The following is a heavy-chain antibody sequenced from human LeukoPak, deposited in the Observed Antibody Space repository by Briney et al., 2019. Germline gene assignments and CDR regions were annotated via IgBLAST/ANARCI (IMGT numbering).Heavy chain of an antibody. CDR1: GLTVSTNY. Sequence: SGGSLRLSCAASGLTVSTNYMTWVRQAPGKGLEWVSIIHSDGSTYYADSVKGRFTISRDNYKNTLYLQMNSLRGEDTALYYCARDWDYFDSSGSHRRRNYFDYWGQGTLVTVSS. D-gene: IGHD3-22*01. J-gene: IGHJ4*02. CDR3: ARDWDYFDSSGSHRRRNYFDY. V-gene: IGHV3-53*01. CDR2: IHSDGST.